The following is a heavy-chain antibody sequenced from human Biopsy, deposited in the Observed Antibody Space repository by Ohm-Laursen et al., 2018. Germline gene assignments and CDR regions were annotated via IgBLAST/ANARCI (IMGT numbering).Heavy chain of an antibody. V-gene: IGHV4-4*07. CDR2: IYPGGST. CDR3: ARGSNEYGGLYFPH. D-gene: IGHD4-23*01. J-gene: IGHJ1*01. CDR1: GGDINNYY. Sequence: SDTLSLTCNVSGGDINNYYWSWIRQPAGKGLEWIGRIYPGGSTNYNPSLKSRVNISVDTSKNQFSLKLNSVTAADTAVYYCARGSNEYGGLYFPHWGQGTLVTVSS.